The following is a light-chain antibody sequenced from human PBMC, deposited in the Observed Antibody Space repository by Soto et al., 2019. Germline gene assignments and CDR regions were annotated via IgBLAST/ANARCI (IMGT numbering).Light chain of an antibody. CDR3: SAYTVSRTYV. J-gene: IGLJ1*01. Sequence: QSVLTQPASVCGSPGQSITISCTGTSSDVGAYNFVSWHQQHPGKAPKLMIYNVYDRPSGISYRFSGSKSGNTASLTISGLRGEDEADYYCSAYTVSRTYVFGTGTKVTVL. CDR2: NVY. V-gene: IGLV2-14*03. CDR1: SSDVGAYNF.